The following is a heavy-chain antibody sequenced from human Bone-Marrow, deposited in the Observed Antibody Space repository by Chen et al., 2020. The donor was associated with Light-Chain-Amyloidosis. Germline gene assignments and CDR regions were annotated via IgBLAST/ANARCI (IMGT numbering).Heavy chain of an antibody. V-gene: IGHV3-7*01. D-gene: IGHD3-10*01. Sequence: EGQLVQSGGGLVQPGGSLRLSCEASGFTFSGYWMSWVRQATGKGLEWVANIKQSGSDKDYLESVKGRFTISRDNGKNSLYLQMNNLRAEDTAVYYCARVGDGSNRSEALEIWGQGTMVTVSS. CDR2: IKQSGSDK. J-gene: IGHJ3*02. CDR1: GFTFSGYW. CDR3: ARVGDGSNRSEALEI.